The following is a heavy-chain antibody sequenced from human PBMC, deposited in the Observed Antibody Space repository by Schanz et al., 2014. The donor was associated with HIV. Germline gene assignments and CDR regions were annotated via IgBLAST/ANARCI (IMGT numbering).Heavy chain of an antibody. Sequence: QVQLVQSGAEVKKPGSSVKVTCKTSGGTFSNYTITWVRQAPGEGLEWMGGIIPSFDTTNYAQTFQGRVTITADKSTSTAYMELSSLRSDDTAVYYCAKTAVAAAGPDSYYYYDMDVWGQGTTVTVSS. V-gene: IGHV1-69*06. CDR3: AKTAVAAAGPDSYYYYDMDV. J-gene: IGHJ6*01. CDR2: IIPSFDTT. CDR1: GGTFSNYT. D-gene: IGHD6-13*01.